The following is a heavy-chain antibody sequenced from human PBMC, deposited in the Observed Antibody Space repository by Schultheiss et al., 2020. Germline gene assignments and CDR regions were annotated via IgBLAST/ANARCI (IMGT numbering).Heavy chain of an antibody. D-gene: IGHD3-10*01. V-gene: IGHV2-5*02. CDR3: AHRRRVRHFDY. CDR2: IYWDDDK. CDR1: GYSISSGYYW. J-gene: IGHJ4*02. Sequence: TLSLTCAVSGYSISSGYYWGWIRQPPGKALEWLALIYWDDDKRYSPSLKSRLTITKDTSKNQVVLTMTNMDPVDTATYYCAHRRRVRHFDYWGQGTLVTVSS.